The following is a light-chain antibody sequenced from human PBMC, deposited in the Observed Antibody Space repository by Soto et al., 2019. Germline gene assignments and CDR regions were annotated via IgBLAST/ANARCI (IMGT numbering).Light chain of an antibody. J-gene: IGKJ4*01. V-gene: IGKV1-5*03. CDR3: QQYNSYSLT. CDR2: RAS. CDR1: QSISSW. Sequence: DIQMTQSPSTLSASVGDRATITCRSSQSISSWLAWYQQKPGKAPKLLIYRASSLQSGVPSRFSGSGSGTEFTLTISSLQPDDVATYYCQQYNSYSLTFGGGTKVEIK.